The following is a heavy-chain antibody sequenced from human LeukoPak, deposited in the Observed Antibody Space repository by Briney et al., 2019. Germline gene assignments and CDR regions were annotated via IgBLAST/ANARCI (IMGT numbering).Heavy chain of an antibody. CDR2: ISGSGGST. V-gene: IGHV3-23*01. J-gene: IGHJ4*02. Sequence: GGSLRLSCAASGFTFSSYAMSWVRQAPGKELEWVSAISGSGGSTYYADSVKGRFTISRDNSKNTLYLQMNSLRAEDTAVYYCAKGGRYCSSTSCYASIDYWGQGTLVTVSS. CDR3: AKGGRYCSSTSCYASIDY. CDR1: GFTFSSYA. D-gene: IGHD2-2*01.